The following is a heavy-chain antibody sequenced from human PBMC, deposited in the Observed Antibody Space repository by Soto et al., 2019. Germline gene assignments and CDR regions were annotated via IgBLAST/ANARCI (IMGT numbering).Heavy chain of an antibody. J-gene: IGHJ4*02. V-gene: IGHV4-30-2*01. D-gene: IGHD3-22*01. CDR1: GGSISSDGYT. CDR2: IYRSGNT. Sequence: SETLSLTCAVSGGSISSDGYTWTRIRQPPGKGLEWIGYIYRSGNTYYNPSLQSRVTISIDRSKNQFSLRLSSVTAADTAVYYCVRDNYSDKNQLDYWGQGALVTVSS. CDR3: VRDNYSDKNQLDY.